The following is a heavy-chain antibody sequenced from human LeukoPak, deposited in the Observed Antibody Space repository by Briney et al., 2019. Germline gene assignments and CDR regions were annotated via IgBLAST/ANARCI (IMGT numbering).Heavy chain of an antibody. V-gene: IGHV4-34*01. CDR3: ATDCSGGSCYY. Sequence: SETLSLTCAVYGGSFSGYYWSWIRQPPGKGLEWIGEINHSGSTNYNPSLKSRVTISVDTSKNQFSLKLSSVTAADTAVYYCATDCSGGSCYYWGQGTLATVSS. CDR1: GGSFSGYY. CDR2: INHSGST. D-gene: IGHD2-15*01. J-gene: IGHJ4*02.